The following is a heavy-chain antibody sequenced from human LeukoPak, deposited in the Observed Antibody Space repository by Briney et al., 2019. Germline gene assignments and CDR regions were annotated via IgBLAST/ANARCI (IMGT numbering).Heavy chain of an antibody. Sequence: SVKVSCKTSGYTFTDYYIHWVRQAPGQGLEWMGGIIPIFGTANYAQKFQGRVTITADESKSTAYMELSSLRSEDTAVYYCARGGYSGYDRYYYYYYMDVWGKGTTVTVSS. D-gene: IGHD5-12*01. CDR2: IIPIFGTA. J-gene: IGHJ6*03. CDR3: ARGGYSGYDRYYYYYYMDV. CDR1: GYTFTDYY. V-gene: IGHV1-69*13.